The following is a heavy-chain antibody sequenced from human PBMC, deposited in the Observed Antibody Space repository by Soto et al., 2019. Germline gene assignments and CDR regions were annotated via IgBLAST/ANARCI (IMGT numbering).Heavy chain of an antibody. D-gene: IGHD6-13*01. V-gene: IGHV1-18*01. CDR3: ARVPAWYSSSWYVWLDP. Sequence: ASVKVSCKASGYTFTSYGISWVRQAPGQGLEWMGWISAYNGNTNYAQKLQGRVTMTTDTSTSTAYMELRSLRSDDTAVYYCARVPAWYSSSWYVWLDPWGQGTLVTVSS. J-gene: IGHJ5*02. CDR1: GYTFTSYG. CDR2: ISAYNGNT.